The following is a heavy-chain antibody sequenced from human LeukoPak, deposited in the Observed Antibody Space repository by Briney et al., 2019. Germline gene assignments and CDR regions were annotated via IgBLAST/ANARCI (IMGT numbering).Heavy chain of an antibody. Sequence: PGGSLRLSCAASGFTFSSYAMHWVRQAPGKGLEYVSAISSNGGSTYYANSVKGRFTISRDNAKNSLYLQLNSLRAEDTAVYYCASGGFPDAFDIWGQGTMVTVSS. CDR3: ASGGFPDAFDI. CDR2: ISSNGGST. D-gene: IGHD3-16*01. CDR1: GFTFSSYA. V-gene: IGHV3-64*01. J-gene: IGHJ3*02.